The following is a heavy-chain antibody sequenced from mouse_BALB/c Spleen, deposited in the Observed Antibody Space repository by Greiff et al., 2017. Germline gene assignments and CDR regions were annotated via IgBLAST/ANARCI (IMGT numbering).Heavy chain of an antibody. CDR3: ARSLYYGKPFDY. CDR2: IDPSDSYT. V-gene: IGHV1-69*02. CDR1: GYTFTSYW. J-gene: IGHJ2*01. Sequence: QVQLQQPGAELVKPGASVKLSCKASGYTFTSYWMHWVKQRPGQGLEWIGEIDPSDSYTNYNQKFKGKATLTVDKSSSTAYMQLSSLTSEDSAVYYCARSLYYGKPFDYWGQGTTLTVSS. D-gene: IGHD2-1*01.